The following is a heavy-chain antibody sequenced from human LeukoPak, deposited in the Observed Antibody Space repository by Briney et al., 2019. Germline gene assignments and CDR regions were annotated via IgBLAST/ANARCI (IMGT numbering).Heavy chain of an antibody. CDR2: ISYDGSNK. CDR3: AKDPARSCRSTSCYHGQEVGVIAGYYGMDV. D-gene: IGHD2-2*01. J-gene: IGHJ6*02. Sequence: GGSLRLSCAASGFTFSSYGMHWVRQAPGKGLEWVAVISYDGSNKYYADSVKGRFTISRDNSKNTLYLQMNSLRAEDTAVYYCAKDPARSCRSTSCYHGQEVGVIAGYYGMDVWGQGTTVTVSS. CDR1: GFTFSSYG. V-gene: IGHV3-30*18.